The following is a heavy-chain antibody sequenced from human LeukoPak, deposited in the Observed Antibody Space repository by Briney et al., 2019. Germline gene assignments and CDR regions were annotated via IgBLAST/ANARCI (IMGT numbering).Heavy chain of an antibody. Sequence: SETLSLTCAVYGGSFSGYYWSWIRQPPGKGLEWIGEINHSGSTNYNPSLKSRVTISVDTSKNQFSLKLSSVTAADTAVYYCARGDFCSGGSCYSSLWFFDLWGRGTLVTVSS. CDR3: ARGDFCSGGSCYSSLWFFDL. CDR2: INHSGST. CDR1: GGSFSGYY. V-gene: IGHV4-34*01. D-gene: IGHD2-15*01. J-gene: IGHJ2*01.